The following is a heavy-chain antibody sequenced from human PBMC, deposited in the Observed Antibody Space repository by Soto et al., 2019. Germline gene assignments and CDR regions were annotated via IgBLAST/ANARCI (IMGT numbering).Heavy chain of an antibody. CDR3: AREDVVVVAAHQTTFDY. CDR1: GFTFSSYS. D-gene: IGHD2-15*01. V-gene: IGHV3-48*02. J-gene: IGHJ4*02. Sequence: GGSLRLSCAASGFTFSSYSMNWVRQAPGKGLEWVSYISSSSSTIYYADSVKGRFTISRDNAKNSLYLQMNSLRDEDTAVYYCAREDVVVVAAHQTTFDYWGQGTLVTVSS. CDR2: ISSSSSTI.